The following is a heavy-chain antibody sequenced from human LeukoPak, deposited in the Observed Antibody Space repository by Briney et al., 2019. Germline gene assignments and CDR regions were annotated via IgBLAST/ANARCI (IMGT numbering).Heavy chain of an antibody. CDR1: GFTFSSYS. J-gene: IGHJ4*02. V-gene: IGHV3-48*04. Sequence: GGSLRLSCAASGFTFSSYSMNWVRQAPGKGLEWVSYISSSSSTIYYADSVKGRFTISRDNAKNSLYLQMNSLRAEDTAVYYCAKDRGEQLVHYWGQGTLVTVSS. CDR3: AKDRGEQLVHY. CDR2: ISSSSSTI. D-gene: IGHD6-6*01.